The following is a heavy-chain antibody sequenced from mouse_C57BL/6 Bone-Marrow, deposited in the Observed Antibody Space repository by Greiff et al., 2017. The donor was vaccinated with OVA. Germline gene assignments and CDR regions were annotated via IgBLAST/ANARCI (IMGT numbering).Heavy chain of an antibody. CDR1: GFTFSDYG. CDR3: ARGDYDDY. J-gene: IGHJ2*01. Sequence: EVKLMESGGGLVKPGGSLKLSCAASGFTFSDYGMHWVRQAPEKGLEWVAYISSGSSTIYYADTVKGRFTISRDNAKNTLFLQMTSLRSEDTAMYYCARGDYDDYWGQGTTLTVSS. CDR2: ISSGSSTI. V-gene: IGHV5-17*01.